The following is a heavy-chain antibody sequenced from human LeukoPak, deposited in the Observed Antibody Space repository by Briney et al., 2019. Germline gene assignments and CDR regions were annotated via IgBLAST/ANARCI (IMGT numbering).Heavy chain of an antibody. CDR3: ARDTPPRDTYYYDSSGYYLGAFDI. V-gene: IGHV4-59*01. D-gene: IGHD3-22*01. CDR1: GGSISSYY. Sequence: SETLSLTCTVSGGSISSYYWSWIRQPPGKGPEWIGYIYYSGSTNYNPSLKSRVTISVDTSKNQFSLKLSSVTAADTAVYYCARDTPPRDTYYYDSSGYYLGAFDIWGQGTMVTVSS. J-gene: IGHJ3*02. CDR2: IYYSGST.